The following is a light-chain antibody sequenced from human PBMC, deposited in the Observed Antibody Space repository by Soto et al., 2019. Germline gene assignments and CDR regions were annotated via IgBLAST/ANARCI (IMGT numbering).Light chain of an antibody. V-gene: IGLV1-40*01. CDR1: SSNIGAGYD. Sequence: QSVLTQPPSVSGAPGQRVTISCTGSSSNIGAGYDVHWYQQLPGTAPKLLIYDNSNRPSGVPDRFSGSKSGTSASLAITGLQAEDESDYYCQSYDSSLRCFYVFGTGTKVTVL. J-gene: IGLJ1*01. CDR3: QSYDSSLRCFYV. CDR2: DNS.